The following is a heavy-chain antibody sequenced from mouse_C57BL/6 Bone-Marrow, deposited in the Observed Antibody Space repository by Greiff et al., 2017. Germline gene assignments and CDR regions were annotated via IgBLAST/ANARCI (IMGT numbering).Heavy chain of an antibody. V-gene: IGHV8-12*01. CDR2: IYWDDDK. Sequence: QVTLKVCGPGILQSSQTLSLTCSFSGFSLSTSGMGVSCIRQPSGKGLEWLAHIYWDDDKRSNPSLKSRLTISKDTSRNQVFLKITSVDTADTATYYCARYDYYYAMDYWGQGTSVTVSS. D-gene: IGHD2-4*01. CDR3: ARYDYYYAMDY. CDR1: GFSLSTSGMG. J-gene: IGHJ4*01.